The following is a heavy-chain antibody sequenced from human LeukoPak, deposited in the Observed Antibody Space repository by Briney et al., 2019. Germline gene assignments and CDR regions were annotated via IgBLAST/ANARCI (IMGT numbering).Heavy chain of an antibody. V-gene: IGHV3-21*01. CDR3: ARDQYGGYAPLDY. D-gene: IGHD5-12*01. CDR2: ISSSSSYI. J-gene: IGHJ4*02. Sequence: GGSLRPSCAASGFTFSSYSMNWVRQAPGKGLEWVSSISSSSSYIYYADSVKGRFTTSRDNAKNSLYLQMNSLRAEDTAVYYCARDQYGGYAPLDYWGQGTLVTVSS. CDR1: GFTFSSYS.